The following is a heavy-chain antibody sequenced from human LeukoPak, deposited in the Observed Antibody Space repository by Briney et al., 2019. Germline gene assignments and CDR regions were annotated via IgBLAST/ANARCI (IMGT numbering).Heavy chain of an antibody. V-gene: IGHV3-21*01. CDR1: GFTFSSYE. CDR2: ISSSSSYI. Sequence: GGSLRLSCAASGFTFSSYEMNWVRQAPGKGLEWVSSISSSSSYIYYADSVKGRFTISRDNAKNSLYLQMNSLRAEDTAVYYCAREDELYFDYWGQGTLVTVSS. CDR3: AREDELYFDY. D-gene: IGHD5-24*01. J-gene: IGHJ4*02.